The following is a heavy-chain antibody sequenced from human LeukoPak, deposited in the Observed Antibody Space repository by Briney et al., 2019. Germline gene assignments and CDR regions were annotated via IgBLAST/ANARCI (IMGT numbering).Heavy chain of an antibody. CDR2: IYHSGST. D-gene: IGHD1-26*01. V-gene: IGHV4-38-2*02. Sequence: SETLSLTCSVSGYSISSGYYWGWIRQPPGKGLEWIGSIYHSGSTYYNPSLKSRATKSVDISKNQFSLKLSSVTAADTAVYYCARDNAIVKRGYDYWGQGTLVTVSS. CDR3: ARDNAIVKRGYDY. CDR1: GYSISSGYY. J-gene: IGHJ4*02.